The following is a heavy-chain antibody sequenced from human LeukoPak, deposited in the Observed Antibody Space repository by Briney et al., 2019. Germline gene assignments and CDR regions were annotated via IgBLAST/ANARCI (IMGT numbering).Heavy chain of an antibody. CDR3: AREGPVVRGSEVDY. CDR2: ISSSGNTI. J-gene: IGHJ4*02. D-gene: IGHD4-23*01. V-gene: IGHV3-48*02. CDR1: GFTFSTYS. Sequence: GGSLRLSCAASGFTFSTYSMNWVRQAPGKGLEWVSYISSSGNTIYYADSVKGRFTISRDNAKNSLYLQVNSLRDEDTAVYYCAREGPVVRGSEVDYWGQGTLVTVSS.